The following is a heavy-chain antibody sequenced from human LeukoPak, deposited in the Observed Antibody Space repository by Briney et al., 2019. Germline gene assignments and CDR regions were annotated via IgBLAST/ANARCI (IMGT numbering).Heavy chain of an antibody. CDR1: GYSFSTYW. J-gene: IGHJ3*02. Sequence: GESLRISCQGSGYSFSTYWITWVRQMPGKGLEWMGIIYPGDSDTRYSPSFQGQVTISADKSISTAYLQWSSLKASDTAMYYCARSYDHDAFDIWGQGTMVTVSS. CDR3: ARSYDHDAFDI. CDR2: IYPGDSDT. D-gene: IGHD3-22*01. V-gene: IGHV5-51*01.